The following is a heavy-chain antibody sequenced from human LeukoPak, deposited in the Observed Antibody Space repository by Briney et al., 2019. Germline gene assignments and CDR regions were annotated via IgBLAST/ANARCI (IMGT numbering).Heavy chain of an antibody. V-gene: IGHV4-34*01. CDR3: ARGSGLRAFDY. Sequence: PSETLSFTCAVYGGSFSGYYWSWIRQPPGKGLEWIGEINHSGSTNYNPSLKSRVTISVDTSKNQFSLKLSSVTAADTAVYYCARGSGLRAFDYWGQGTLVTVSS. CDR2: INHSGST. CDR1: GGSFSGYY. J-gene: IGHJ4*02. D-gene: IGHD3-10*01.